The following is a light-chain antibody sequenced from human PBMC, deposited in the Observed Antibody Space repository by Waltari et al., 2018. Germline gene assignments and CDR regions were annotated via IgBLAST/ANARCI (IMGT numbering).Light chain of an antibody. CDR3: QHYDNWLYS. Sequence: EIVMTQSPATLFVSPGERATLFCRASQSVSSHLAWYQQKPGQAPRILLFGTSTRATGTPARFSGSGSGTEFTLTISSLQSEDFVVYYCQHYDNWLYSFGQGTKVEIK. CDR1: QSVSSH. J-gene: IGKJ2*03. CDR2: GTS. V-gene: IGKV3-15*01.